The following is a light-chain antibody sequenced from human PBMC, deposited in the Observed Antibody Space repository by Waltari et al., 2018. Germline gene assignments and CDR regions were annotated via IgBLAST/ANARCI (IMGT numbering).Light chain of an antibody. CDR2: DNN. J-gene: IGLJ2*01. Sequence: HSVLTQPPSVSAAPGPDVTIFCSGSSSNIGHNYVSLYQQVPGTAPKPLIFDNNGRPSGIPDRFSGSKSGTSATLDITGLQTGDEAHYYCATWDSSLSGGVFGGGTKVTVL. CDR3: ATWDSSLSGGV. V-gene: IGLV1-51*01. CDR1: SSNIGHNY.